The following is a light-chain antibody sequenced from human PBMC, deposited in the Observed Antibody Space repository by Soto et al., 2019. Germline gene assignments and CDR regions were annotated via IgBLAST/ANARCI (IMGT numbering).Light chain of an antibody. Sequence: QSVLTQPPSASGTPGQRVTISCSGSSSNIGYNSVSWYQQLPGTAPKLLIYENNRRPSGGPDRFSGSRSGTSASLAISGLRSEDEADYYCATWEDSLSGPVFGGGTQLTVL. CDR1: SSNIGYNS. V-gene: IGLV1-47*01. CDR2: ENN. CDR3: ATWEDSLSGPV. J-gene: IGLJ2*01.